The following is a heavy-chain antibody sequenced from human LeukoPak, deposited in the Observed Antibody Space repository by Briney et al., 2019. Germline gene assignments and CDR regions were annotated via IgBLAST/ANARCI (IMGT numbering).Heavy chain of an antibody. J-gene: IGHJ4*02. CDR2: ISYDGSNN. Sequence: GRFLRLSCAASGFNFSGYGMHRVRQDPGKGLEWVAVISYDGSNNYYADFVKGRFSRDNSKNTLYLQMNSLRAEDTAVYYCAKGPRYCSGGSCDLSQDCWGQGTLVTVSS. CDR3: AKGPRYCSGGSCDLSQDC. V-gene: IGHV3-30*18. D-gene: IGHD2-15*01. CDR1: GFNFSGYG.